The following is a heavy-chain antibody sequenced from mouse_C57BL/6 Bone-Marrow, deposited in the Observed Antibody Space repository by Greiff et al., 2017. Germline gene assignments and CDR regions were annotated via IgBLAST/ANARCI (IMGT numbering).Heavy chain of an antibody. Sequence: EVQLQESGGGLVQPGGSLKLSCAASGFTFSDYYMYWVRQTPEKRLEWVAYISNGGGSTYYPDTVKGRFTISRDNAKNTLYLQMSRLKSEDTAMYYCARDYDGSSDYWGQGTTLTVSS. CDR3: ARDYDGSSDY. J-gene: IGHJ2*01. D-gene: IGHD1-1*01. CDR1: GFTFSDYY. CDR2: ISNGGGST. V-gene: IGHV5-12*01.